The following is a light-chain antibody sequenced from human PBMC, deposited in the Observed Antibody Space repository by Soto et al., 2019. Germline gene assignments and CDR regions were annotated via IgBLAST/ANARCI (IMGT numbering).Light chain of an antibody. V-gene: IGKV1-17*01. CDR3: LQHNSDPYT. Sequence: DIPMTQSPSSLSASVGDRVIITCRASQGIRNDVGWYQQKPGKAPKRLIYAASTLLSGVPSRFSGSGSGTEFTLTISSLQPEDFATYYCLQHNSDPYTFGQGTKLEIK. CDR2: AAS. J-gene: IGKJ2*01. CDR1: QGIRND.